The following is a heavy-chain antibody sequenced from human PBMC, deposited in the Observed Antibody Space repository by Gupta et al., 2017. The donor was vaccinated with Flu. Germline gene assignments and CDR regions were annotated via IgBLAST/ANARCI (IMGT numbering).Heavy chain of an antibody. CDR2: IGSSGKTK. V-gene: IGHV3-11*01. CDR3: ERRKYTAMDV. Sequence: QIPGKGLEWISIIGSSGKTKDYEDTVKGRFNISRDNAKKELYLEMNRLRAEDTGVYCCERRKYTAMDVWGKGTTVTVSS. J-gene: IGHJ6*03. D-gene: IGHD1-1*01.